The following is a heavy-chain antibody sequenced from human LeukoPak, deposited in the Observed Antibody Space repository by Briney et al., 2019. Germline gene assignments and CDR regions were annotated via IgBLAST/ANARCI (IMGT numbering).Heavy chain of an antibody. V-gene: IGHV3-30-3*01. CDR3: AKGRGSGRDYFDY. CDR1: GFTFNPYA. D-gene: IGHD6-19*01. Sequence: GGSLRLSCAASGFTFNPYAIHWVRQAPGKGLEWLAISSYDGSNDHYADSVKGRFTISRDSAKNSLYLQMNSLRAEDTALYYCAKGRGSGRDYFDYWGQGTLVTVSS. CDR2: SSYDGSND. J-gene: IGHJ4*02.